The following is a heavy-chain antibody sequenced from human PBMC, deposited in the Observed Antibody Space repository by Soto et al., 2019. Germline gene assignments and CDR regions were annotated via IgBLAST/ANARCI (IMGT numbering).Heavy chain of an antibody. CDR3: ASDLGYYDSSGYFDY. CDR2: ISSSDNII. Sequence: GGSLRLSCAASGFTFSDYYMSWIRRAPGKGLEWVSYISSSDNIIYYADSVKGRFTISRDNAKNSLYLQMNSLRAEDTAVYYCASDLGYYDSSGYFDYWGQGSLVTVSS. D-gene: IGHD3-22*01. V-gene: IGHV3-11*01. J-gene: IGHJ4*02. CDR1: GFTFSDYY.